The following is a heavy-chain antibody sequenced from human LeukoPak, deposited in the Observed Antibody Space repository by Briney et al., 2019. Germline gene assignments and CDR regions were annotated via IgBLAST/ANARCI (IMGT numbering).Heavy chain of an antibody. CDR1: GLTFTDYY. CDR3: ARDLGNCSNGVCYADF. CDR2: ISGSGSAI. D-gene: IGHD2-8*01. J-gene: IGHJ4*02. Sequence: GGSLRLSCAGSGLTFTDYYMTWIRQAPGKGLEWVSHISGSGSAIYYADSVRGRSTISRDNAKNSLYLQMNDLRAEDTAVYYCARDLGNCSNGVCYADFWGQGTLVTVSS. V-gene: IGHV3-11*04.